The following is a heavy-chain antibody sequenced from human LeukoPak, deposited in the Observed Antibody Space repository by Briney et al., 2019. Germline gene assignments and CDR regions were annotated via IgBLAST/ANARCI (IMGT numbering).Heavy chain of an antibody. Sequence: PSETLSLTCTVSGYSISSGYYWGWIRPPPGKGLEWIGSIYHSGSTYYNPSLKSRVTISVDTSKNQFSLKLSSVTAADTAVYYCASPENRSGGAFDIWGQGTMVTVSS. CDR1: GYSISSGYY. CDR3: ASPENRSGGAFDI. D-gene: IGHD1-26*01. J-gene: IGHJ3*02. CDR2: IYHSGST. V-gene: IGHV4-38-2*02.